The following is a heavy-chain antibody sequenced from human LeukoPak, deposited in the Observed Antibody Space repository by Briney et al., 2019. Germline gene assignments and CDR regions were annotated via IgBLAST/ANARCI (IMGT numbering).Heavy chain of an antibody. Sequence: GGSLRLSCVASGVSFSINAMIWVRQAPGKGLEWVSGISGIGDTLFYSDPVKGRFTISRDNSKNTVYLQMNSLRVEDSAVYYCAKKNGGGWPTIFFDYWGQGILVTVSS. CDR2: ISGIGDTL. D-gene: IGHD6-19*01. J-gene: IGHJ4*02. CDR1: GVSFSINA. CDR3: AKKNGGGWPTIFFDY. V-gene: IGHV3-23*01.